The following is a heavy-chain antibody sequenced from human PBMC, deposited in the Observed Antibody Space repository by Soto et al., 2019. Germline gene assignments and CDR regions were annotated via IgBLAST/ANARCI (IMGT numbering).Heavy chain of an antibody. J-gene: IGHJ4*02. CDR3: XXDXXXXXXXXXGXYRLRDEN. Sequence: EVQLLESGGGLLQPGGSLRLSCAASGFTFSNYAMSWVRQAPGKGLEWVSAISGSGGSTYYADSLKGRFTISRDNSKNTLYXXXXXXXXEDTXXYYXXXDXXXXXXXXXGXYRLRDENWGQGTLVTVSS. CDR1: GFTFSNYA. D-gene: IGHD4-17*01. V-gene: IGHV3-23*01. CDR2: ISGSGGST.